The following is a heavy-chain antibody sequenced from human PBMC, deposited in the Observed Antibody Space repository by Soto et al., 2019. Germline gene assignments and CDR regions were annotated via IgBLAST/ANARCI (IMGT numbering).Heavy chain of an antibody. CDR1: GFSLANYP. J-gene: IGHJ4*02. Sequence: GSLILSCVASGFSLANYPMNWVRQTPGKGLEWISYSSPRGDTIYYADSVEGRFTISRDNARNSLSLHMSSLRDEDSALYYCAKGPHTNVGWPYYFESWGQGVPVTV. CDR2: SSPRGDTI. CDR3: AKGPHTNVGWPYYFES. D-gene: IGHD6-19*01. V-gene: IGHV3-48*02.